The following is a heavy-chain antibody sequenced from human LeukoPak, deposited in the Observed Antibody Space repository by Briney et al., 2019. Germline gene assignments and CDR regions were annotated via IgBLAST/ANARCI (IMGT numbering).Heavy chain of an antibody. CDR1: GFTVITND. J-gene: IGHJ4*02. V-gene: IGHV3-53*01. Sequence: GGSLRLSCAASGFTVITNDMTWVRQAPGKGLEWVSVLYSDGNTKYADSVQGRFTISRDNSKNTLYLEMNSLSPGDTAVYYCARGVEPLAANTLTYWGQGTLVTVSS. CDR3: ARGVEPLAANTLTY. D-gene: IGHD1-14*01. CDR2: LYSDGNT.